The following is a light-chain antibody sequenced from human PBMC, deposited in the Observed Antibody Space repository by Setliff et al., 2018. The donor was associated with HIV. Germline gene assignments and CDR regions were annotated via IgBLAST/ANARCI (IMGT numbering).Light chain of an antibody. CDR2: DNN. Sequence: QSVLTQPPSVSGAPGQRVTISCTGSSSNIGTGYDVHWYQQLPGTAPKLLIHDNNNRPSGVPDRFSGSKSGTSASLAITGLQAEDEADYYCQSYDSSLSGFVFGSGTKVT. J-gene: IGLJ1*01. V-gene: IGLV1-40*01. CDR3: QSYDSSLSGFV. CDR1: SSNIGTGYD.